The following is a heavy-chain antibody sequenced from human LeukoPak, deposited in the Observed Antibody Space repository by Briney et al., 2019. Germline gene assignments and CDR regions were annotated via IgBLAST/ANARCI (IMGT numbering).Heavy chain of an antibody. V-gene: IGHV3-23*01. CDR2: ISDSGGRT. CDR3: AKRGVVIRVILVGFHKAAYYFSS. CDR1: GITLSNYG. D-gene: IGHD3-22*01. Sequence: GGSLRLSCAVSGITLSNYGMSWVRQAPGKGLEWVAGISDSGGRTNYADSVKGRFTIPRDNPKNTLYPRTSSLRAEDTAVYFCAKRGVVIRVILVGFHKAAYYFSSWGQGAPVSVSP. J-gene: IGHJ4*02.